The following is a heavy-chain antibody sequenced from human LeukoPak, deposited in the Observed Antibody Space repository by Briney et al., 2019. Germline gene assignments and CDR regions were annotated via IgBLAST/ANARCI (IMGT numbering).Heavy chain of an antibody. Sequence: GRSLRLSCAASGFTFSSYGMHWVRQAPGEGLEWVAVIWYDGSNKYYADSVKGRFTISRDNSKNTLYLQMNSLRAEDTAVYYCARGFSEGTARPWGNYFDYWGQGTLVTVSS. V-gene: IGHV3-33*01. D-gene: IGHD3-16*01. CDR1: GFTFSSYG. CDR3: ARGFSEGTARPWGNYFDY. J-gene: IGHJ4*02. CDR2: IWYDGSNK.